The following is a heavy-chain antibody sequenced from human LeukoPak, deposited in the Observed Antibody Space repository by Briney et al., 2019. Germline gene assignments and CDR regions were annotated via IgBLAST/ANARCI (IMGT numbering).Heavy chain of an antibody. CDR1: GFSFSRHG. CDR2: IRYDGRDT. J-gene: IGHJ6*03. D-gene: IGHD2-15*01. Sequence: GGSLRLSCAASGFSFSRHGMHWVRQAPGKGLEWVAFIRYDGRDTYYADSVKGRFTISRDSSKNTLFLEMNSLIAEYAAVYYCAKGSFYCSGNSCPQYYYYMDVWGKGTTVTVSS. CDR3: AKGSFYCSGNSCPQYYYYMDV. V-gene: IGHV3-30*02.